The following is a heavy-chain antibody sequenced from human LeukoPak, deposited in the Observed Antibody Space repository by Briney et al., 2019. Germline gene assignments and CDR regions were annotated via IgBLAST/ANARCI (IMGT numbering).Heavy chain of an antibody. J-gene: IGHJ4*02. V-gene: IGHV4-34*01. D-gene: IGHD6-19*01. CDR2: INHSGST. CDR1: GGSFSGYY. Sequence: TSETLSLTCAVYGGSFSGYYWSWIRQPPGKGLEWIGEINHSGSTNYNPSLKSRVTISVDTSKNQFSLKLSSVTAADTAVYYCARAELAVAGTGIDYWGQGTLVTVSS. CDR3: ARAELAVAGTGIDY.